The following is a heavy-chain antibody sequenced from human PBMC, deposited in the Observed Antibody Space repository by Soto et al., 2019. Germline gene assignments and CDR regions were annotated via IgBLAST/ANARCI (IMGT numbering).Heavy chain of an antibody. J-gene: IGHJ6*03. V-gene: IGHV4-39*01. Sequence: SETLSLTCTVSGGSISSSSYYWGWIRQPPGKGLEWIGSIYYSGSTNYNPSLKSRVTISVDTSNNQFSLKLSSVTAADTAVYYCASIGQKYQLLKYYYYYYMDVWGKGPTVTVSS. CDR2: IYYSGST. CDR1: GGSISSSSYY. D-gene: IGHD2-2*01. CDR3: ASIGQKYQLLKYYYYYYMDV.